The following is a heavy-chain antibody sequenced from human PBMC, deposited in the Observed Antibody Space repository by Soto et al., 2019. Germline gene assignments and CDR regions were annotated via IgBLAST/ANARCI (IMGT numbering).Heavy chain of an antibody. J-gene: IGHJ4*02. CDR2: ISYDGSNK. Sequence: QVQLVESGGGVVQPGRSLRLSCAASGFTFSSYAMHWVRQAPGKGLEWVAVISYDGSNKYYADSVKGRFTISRDNYKNTLYLQMNSLRAEDPAVYYCARVIAEGVVDYWGQGTLVTVSS. CDR3: ARVIAEGVVDY. D-gene: IGHD3-16*02. CDR1: GFTFSSYA. V-gene: IGHV3-30-3*01.